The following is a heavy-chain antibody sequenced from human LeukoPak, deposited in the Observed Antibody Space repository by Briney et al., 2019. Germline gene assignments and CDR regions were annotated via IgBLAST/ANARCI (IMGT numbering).Heavy chain of an antibody. Sequence: QPGRSLRLSCAASGFTFDDYAMHWVRQAPGKGLEWVSGISWNSGSIGYADSVKGRFSISRDNAKNSLYLQMNSLRAEDTAVYYCARDVSGSGKSYNWFDPWGQGTLVTVSS. CDR1: GFTFDDYA. V-gene: IGHV3-9*01. CDR3: ARDVSGSGKSYNWFDP. CDR2: ISWNSGSI. J-gene: IGHJ5*02. D-gene: IGHD3-10*01.